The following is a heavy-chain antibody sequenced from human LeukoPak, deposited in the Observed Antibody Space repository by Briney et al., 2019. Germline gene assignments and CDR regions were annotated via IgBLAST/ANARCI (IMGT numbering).Heavy chain of an antibody. D-gene: IGHD6-19*01. V-gene: IGHV3-23*01. CDR1: GFTFSSYA. Sequence: PGGSLRLSCAASGFTFSSYAMSWVRQAPGKGLEWVSAFSGSGGSTYYADSVKGRFTISRDNSKNTLYLQMNSLRAEDTAVYYCVREGGSGWYSGWFDPWGQGTLVTVSS. CDR2: FSGSGGST. J-gene: IGHJ5*02. CDR3: VREGGSGWYSGWFDP.